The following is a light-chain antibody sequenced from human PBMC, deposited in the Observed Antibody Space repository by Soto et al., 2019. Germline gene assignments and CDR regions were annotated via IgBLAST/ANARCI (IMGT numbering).Light chain of an antibody. J-gene: IGLJ1*01. CDR3: ASWDVTLNGLYV. V-gene: IGLV1-44*01. Sequence: QSVLTQPPSASGTPGQRVTISCSGSSSNIGSGTVNWYQQLPGAAPKLLIYSNNQRPSGVPDRFSGSKSGTSASLAISGLQSEDEADYYCASWDVTLNGLYVFGTGTQLTVL. CDR2: SNN. CDR1: SSNIGSGT.